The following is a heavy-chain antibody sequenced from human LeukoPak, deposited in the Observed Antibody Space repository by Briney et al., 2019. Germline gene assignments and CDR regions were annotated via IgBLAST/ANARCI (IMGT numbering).Heavy chain of an antibody. CDR2: IWSDGSYK. CDR1: GFTFGDYA. J-gene: IGHJ5*02. V-gene: IGHV3-33*01. CDR3: ARDRLAVATTGPWWFDP. Sequence: GGSLRLSCTASGFTFGDYAMSWVRQAPGKGLEWVAVIWSDGSYKYYADSVKGRFTISRDNSKNTLYLQMNSLRAEDTAMYYCARDRLAVATTGPWWFDPWGQGTLVTVSS. D-gene: IGHD5-12*01.